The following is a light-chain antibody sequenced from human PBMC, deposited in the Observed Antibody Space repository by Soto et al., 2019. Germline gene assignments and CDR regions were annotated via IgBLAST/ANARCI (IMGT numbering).Light chain of an antibody. CDR2: EVT. V-gene: IGLV2-8*01. J-gene: IGLJ1*01. Sequence: QSALTQPPSASGSPGQSVTISCTGASSDVGGYNYVSWYQQHPGTAPKLLIYEVTKRPSGVPGRFSASKSGNTASLTVSGLQAEDEADYYCCSYAGSNNYVFGTGTKLTVL. CDR1: SSDVGGYNY. CDR3: CSYAGSNNYV.